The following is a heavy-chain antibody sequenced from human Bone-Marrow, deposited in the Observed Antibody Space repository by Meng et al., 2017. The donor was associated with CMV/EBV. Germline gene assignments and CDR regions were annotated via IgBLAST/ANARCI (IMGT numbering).Heavy chain of an antibody. Sequence: GESLKISCAASKFTFNRYAMHWVRQAPGKGLEWVAVISFDGSNKYYADSVKGRFTISRDNSKNTLYLQMNSLRVEDTAVYYCARELPTAMPFDYWGLGTLVTVSS. V-gene: IGHV3-30-3*01. CDR2: ISFDGSNK. J-gene: IGHJ4*02. CDR3: ARELPTAMPFDY. D-gene: IGHD2-2*01. CDR1: KFTFNRYA.